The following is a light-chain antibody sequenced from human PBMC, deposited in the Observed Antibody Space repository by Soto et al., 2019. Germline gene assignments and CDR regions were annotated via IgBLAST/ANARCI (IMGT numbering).Light chain of an antibody. Sequence: EIVLTQSPGTLSLSPGERATLSCRASQSVSYSYLAWYQQRPGQAPRLLIYGASIRATGITDRFSGSGSGTDFTLTISRLEPEDFAVYYCQQYGWSPTWTFGQGTKVDIK. CDR3: QQYGWSPTWT. CDR1: QSVSYSY. CDR2: GAS. V-gene: IGKV3-20*01. J-gene: IGKJ1*01.